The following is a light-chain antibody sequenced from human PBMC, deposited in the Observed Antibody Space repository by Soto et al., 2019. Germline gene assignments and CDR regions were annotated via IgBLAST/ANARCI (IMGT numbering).Light chain of an antibody. V-gene: IGKV3-15*01. CDR1: QSVRSSF. Sequence: EIVMTQSTATLSVSPGERATLSCRASQSVRSSFLAWYQQKPGQAPSLLIYGASTRATGIPARFSGSGSGTEFTLTINSLQSEDFAVYYCQQYSNWPLTFGGGTKVDIK. CDR2: GAS. CDR3: QQYSNWPLT. J-gene: IGKJ4*01.